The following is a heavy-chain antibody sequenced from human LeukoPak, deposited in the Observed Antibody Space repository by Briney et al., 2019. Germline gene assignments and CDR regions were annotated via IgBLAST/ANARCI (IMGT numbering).Heavy chain of an antibody. CDR3: ARRIAVDQNRDFDY. Sequence: SETLSLTCAVYGGSFSGYYWSWIRRPPGKGLEWIGEINHSGSTNYNPSLKSRVTISVDTSKNQFSLKLSSVTAADTAVYYCARRIAVDQNRDFDYWGQGTLVTVSS. CDR1: GGSFSGYY. CDR2: INHSGST. J-gene: IGHJ4*02. D-gene: IGHD6-19*01. V-gene: IGHV4-34*01.